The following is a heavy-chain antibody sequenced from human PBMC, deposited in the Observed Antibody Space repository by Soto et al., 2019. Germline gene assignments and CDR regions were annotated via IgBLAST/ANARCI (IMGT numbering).Heavy chain of an antibody. Sequence: PGGSLRLSCAASGFTFSDYYMSWIRQAPGKGLEWVSYISSSGSTIYYADSVKGRFTISRDNAKNSLYLQMNSLRAEDTAVYYCARTYSSSWYPIYYYYGMDVWGQGTTVTVSS. J-gene: IGHJ6*02. CDR3: ARTYSSSWYPIYYYYGMDV. V-gene: IGHV3-11*01. CDR1: GFTFSDYY. CDR2: ISSSGSTI. D-gene: IGHD6-13*01.